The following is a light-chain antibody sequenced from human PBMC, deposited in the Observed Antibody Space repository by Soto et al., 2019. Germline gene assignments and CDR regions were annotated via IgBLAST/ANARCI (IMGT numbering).Light chain of an antibody. CDR1: QSIGTW. CDR3: QHYEGNSTT. Sequence: DIQMTQSPSTLSASVRDRVTITCRASQSIGTWLAWYQQKPGRAPKLLIYDASSLESGVPSRFSGSGSGTEFTLTITSLQPDDFASYYCQHYEGNSTTFGQGTKVEI. J-gene: IGKJ1*01. CDR2: DAS. V-gene: IGKV1-5*01.